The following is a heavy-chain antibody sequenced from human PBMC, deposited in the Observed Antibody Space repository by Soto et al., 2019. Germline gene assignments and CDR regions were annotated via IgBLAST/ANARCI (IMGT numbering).Heavy chain of an antibody. D-gene: IGHD3-10*01. Sequence: EVQLVESGGGLVKPGGSLRLSCAASGFTFSSYSMNWVRQAPGKGLEWVSSISSSSSYIYYADSVKGRFTISRDNAKNSLYLQMNSLRAEDTAVYYCARDPQRSGNNWFDPWGQGTLVTVSS. CDR2: ISSSSSYI. CDR1: GFTFSSYS. CDR3: ARDPQRSGNNWFDP. V-gene: IGHV3-21*01. J-gene: IGHJ5*02.